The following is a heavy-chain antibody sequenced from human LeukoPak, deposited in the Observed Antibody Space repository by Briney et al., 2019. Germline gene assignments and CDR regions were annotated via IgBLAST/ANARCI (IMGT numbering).Heavy chain of an antibody. CDR3: ARLRHYGSGSYPMTGNWFDP. J-gene: IGHJ5*02. CDR1: GGSISRDDYF. Sequence: SETLSLTCSVSGGSISRDDYFWTWIRQPAGKGLEWIGRFYTSGTTKYNPSLKNRLTISLDTSKNQFSLRLSSVTAADTAVYYCARLRHYGSGSYPMTGNWFDPWGQGTLVSVSS. V-gene: IGHV4-61*02. CDR2: FYTSGTT. D-gene: IGHD3-10*01.